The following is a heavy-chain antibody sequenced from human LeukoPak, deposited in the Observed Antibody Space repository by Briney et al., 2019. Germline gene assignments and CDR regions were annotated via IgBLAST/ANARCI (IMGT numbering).Heavy chain of an antibody. CDR3: ATTRTY. V-gene: IGHV3-15*07. J-gene: IGHJ4*02. CDR2: IKSKSDGGTI. Sequence: TGGSLRLSCAASGFTFSSTWMNWVRQAPGKGLEWVGRIKSKSDGGTIDYAAPVKGRFTISRDDSKNTLYLQMHSLTTEDTAVYYCATTRTYWGQATLVTVSS. CDR1: GFTFSSTW.